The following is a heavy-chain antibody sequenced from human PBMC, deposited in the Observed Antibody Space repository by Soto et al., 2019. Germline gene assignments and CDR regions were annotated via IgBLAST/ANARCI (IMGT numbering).Heavy chain of an antibody. D-gene: IGHD1-1*01. CDR2: VNSDGKKT. Sequence: EVQLVESWGDLVQPGGSLRLSCAASGFTFSDYWMHWVRQAPGRGLVWVARVNSDGKKTSYADSVKGRFTISRDNAKNTLYLQMNSLRAEDTAVYYCARDVQLQSFDYWGQGTLVTVSS. CDR3: ARDVQLQSFDY. V-gene: IGHV3-74*01. J-gene: IGHJ4*02. CDR1: GFTFSDYW.